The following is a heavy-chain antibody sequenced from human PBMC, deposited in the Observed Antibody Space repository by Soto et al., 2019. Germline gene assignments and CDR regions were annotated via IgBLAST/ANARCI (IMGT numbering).Heavy chain of an antibody. CDR1: GCSISSGGYY. CDR2: IYYSGST. CDR3: ARGGVGYCFDY. Sequence: SETLSLTCTVSGCSISSGGYYWSWIRQHPGKGLEWIGYIYYSGSTYYNPSLKSRVTISVDTSKNQFSLKLSSVTAADTAVYYCARGGVGYCFDYWGQGTLVTSPQ. V-gene: IGHV4-31*03. D-gene: IGHD3-16*01. J-gene: IGHJ4*02.